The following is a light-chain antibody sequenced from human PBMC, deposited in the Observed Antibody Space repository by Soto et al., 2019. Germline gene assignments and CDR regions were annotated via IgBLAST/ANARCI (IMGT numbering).Light chain of an antibody. CDR2: EVS. V-gene: IGLV2-23*02. CDR1: SSDFGSYNV. Sequence: QCVLSQPASVSGSPGQSISISCTAASSDFGSYNVVSWYQAHPGKAPKILIYEVSKRPSGVSDRFSGSKSGNTASLTISGLKAEDEADYHCCSYAGSSSAYVFGTGTKVTV. CDR3: CSYAGSSSAYV. J-gene: IGLJ1*01.